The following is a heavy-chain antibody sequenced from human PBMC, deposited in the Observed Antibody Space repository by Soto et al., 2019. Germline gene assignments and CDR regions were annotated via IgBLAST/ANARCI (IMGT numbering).Heavy chain of an antibody. V-gene: IGHV4-59*01. Sequence: PSETLSLTCTVSGGSISSYYWSWIRQPPGKGLEWIGYIYYSGSTNYNPSLKSRVTISVDTSKNQFSLKLSSVTAADTAVYYCARGRRDGSNWGLDSFDIWGQGKMVPVSS. J-gene: IGHJ3*02. CDR1: GGSISSYY. D-gene: IGHD2-21*02. CDR3: ARGRRDGSNWGLDSFDI. CDR2: IYYSGST.